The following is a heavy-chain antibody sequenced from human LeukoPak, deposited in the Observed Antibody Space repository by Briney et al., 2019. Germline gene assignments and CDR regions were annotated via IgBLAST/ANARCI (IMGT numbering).Heavy chain of an antibody. CDR2: ISGSGGST. CDR3: TTEGYYGSGSYLGFDY. D-gene: IGHD3-10*01. CDR1: GFTFSSYW. Sequence: GGSLRLSCAASGFTFSSYWMSWVRQAPGKGLEWVSAISGSGGSTYYADSVKGRFTISRDNSKNTLYLQMNSLKTEDTAVYYCTTEGYYGSGSYLGFDYWGQGTLVTVSS. J-gene: IGHJ4*02. V-gene: IGHV3-23*01.